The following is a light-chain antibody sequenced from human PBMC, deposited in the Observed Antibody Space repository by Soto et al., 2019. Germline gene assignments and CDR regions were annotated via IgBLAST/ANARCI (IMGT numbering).Light chain of an antibody. V-gene: IGKV1-27*01. CDR1: QGISNY. Sequence: DIQMTQSPSSLSASVGDRVTITCRASQGISNYLARYQQKPGKAPKLLIYAASTLQSGVPSRFSGSGSGTDFTLTISSLQPDDVATYYCQKYDGAPWTFGQGTKVEIK. CDR2: AAS. CDR3: QKYDGAPWT. J-gene: IGKJ1*01.